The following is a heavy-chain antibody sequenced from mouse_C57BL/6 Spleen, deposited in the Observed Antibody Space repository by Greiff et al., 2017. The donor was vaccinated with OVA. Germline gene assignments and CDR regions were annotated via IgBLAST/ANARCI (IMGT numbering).Heavy chain of an antibody. Sequence: EVQLQESGPELVKPGASVKMSCKASGYTFTDYNMHWVKQSHGKSFEWIGYINPNNGGTSYNQKFKGKATLTVNKSSSTAYMELRSLTSEDAAVYYCARRGHDGGHGFAYWGQGTLVTVSA. J-gene: IGHJ3*01. CDR2: INPNNGGT. CDR1: GYTFTDYN. V-gene: IGHV1-22*01. D-gene: IGHD2-3*01. CDR3: ARRGHDGGHGFAY.